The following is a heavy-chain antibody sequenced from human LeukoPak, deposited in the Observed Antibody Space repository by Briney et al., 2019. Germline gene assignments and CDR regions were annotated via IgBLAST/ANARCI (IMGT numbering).Heavy chain of an antibody. Sequence: ASVKVSCKASGYTFTSYGISWVRQAPGQGLEWMGWISAYNGNTNYAQKLQGRVTMTTDTSTSTAYMELRSLRSDDTAVYYSARALAGSYSPFYYYYYGMDVWGQGTTVTVSS. CDR2: ISAYNGNT. J-gene: IGHJ6*02. CDR3: ARALAGSYSPFYYYYYGMDV. D-gene: IGHD1-26*01. CDR1: GYTFTSYG. V-gene: IGHV1-18*01.